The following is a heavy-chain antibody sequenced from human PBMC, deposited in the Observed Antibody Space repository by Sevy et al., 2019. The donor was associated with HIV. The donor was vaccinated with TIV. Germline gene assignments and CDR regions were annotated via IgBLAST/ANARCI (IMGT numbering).Heavy chain of an antibody. CDR1: RFTFSLYG. J-gene: IGHJ4*02. V-gene: IGHV3-30*18. D-gene: IGHD4-17*01. CDR3: AKSMDTVTTLDY. CDR2: ISKDGSNK. Sequence: GGSLRLSCAASRFTFSLYGMRWVRQAPGKGLEWVALISKDGSNKYYADSVKGRFTVSRDNSNNTRYLQLDSLGPEDTAMYYCAKSMDTVTTLDYWGPGTLVTVSS.